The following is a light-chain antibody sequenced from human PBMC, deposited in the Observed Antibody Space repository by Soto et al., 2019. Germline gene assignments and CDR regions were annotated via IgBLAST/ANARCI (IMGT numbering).Light chain of an antibody. CDR1: SSDVGGYNY. V-gene: IGLV2-8*01. J-gene: IGLJ2*01. Sequence: QSALTQPPSASGSRGQSVTISCTGTSSDVGGYNYVSWYQQHPGKAPKLMIYEVIKRPSGVPDRFSGSKSGNTASLTVTGLQAEDEADYYCSSYAGNNNLRVFGGGTKLTVL. CDR3: SSYAGNNNLRV. CDR2: EVI.